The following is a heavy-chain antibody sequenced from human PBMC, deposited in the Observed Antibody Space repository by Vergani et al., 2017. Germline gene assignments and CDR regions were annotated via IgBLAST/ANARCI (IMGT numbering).Heavy chain of an antibody. J-gene: IGHJ4*02. Sequence: EVQLLESGGGLVQPGGSLRLSCAASGFTFSNYAMNWVRQAPGKGLEWVSAISGSGGSTYYADSVKGRFTISRDNSKNTMYLQMNSLRAEDTAVYYCAKLARGTTVVPTRDYWGQGTLVTVSS. V-gene: IGHV3-23*01. CDR3: AKLARGTTVVPTRDY. CDR2: ISGSGGST. D-gene: IGHD4-23*01. CDR1: GFTFSNYA.